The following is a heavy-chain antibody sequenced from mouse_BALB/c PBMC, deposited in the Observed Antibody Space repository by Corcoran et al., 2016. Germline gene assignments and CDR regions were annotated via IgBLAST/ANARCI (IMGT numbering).Heavy chain of an antibody. V-gene: IGHV1S136*01. D-gene: IGHD2-2*01. J-gene: IGHJ2*01. Sequence: EVQLQQSGPELVRPGASVKMSCKASGYTFTSYVMHWVKQKPGQGLEWIGYIYPYNDDTKYNEELKGKATLTSDKSSSTAYMELSSLTSEDSAVYYCAREVPGGYPFDYWGQGTTLTVSS. CDR2: IYPYNDDT. CDR3: AREVPGGYPFDY. CDR1: GYTFTSYV.